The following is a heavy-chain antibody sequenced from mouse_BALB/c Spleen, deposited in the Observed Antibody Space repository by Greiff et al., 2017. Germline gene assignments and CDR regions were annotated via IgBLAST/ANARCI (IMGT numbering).Heavy chain of an antibody. CDR1: GYSFTSYW. Sequence: DVKLQESGTVLARPGASVKMSCKASGYSFTSYWMHWVKQRPGQGLEWIGAIYPGNSDTSYNQKFKGKAKLTAVTSASTAYMELSSLTNEDSAVYYCTRRPFYYDYDSRDWYFDVWGAGTTVTVSS. J-gene: IGHJ1*01. CDR3: TRRPFYYDYDSRDWYFDV. V-gene: IGHV1-5*01. D-gene: IGHD2-4*01. CDR2: IYPGNSDT.